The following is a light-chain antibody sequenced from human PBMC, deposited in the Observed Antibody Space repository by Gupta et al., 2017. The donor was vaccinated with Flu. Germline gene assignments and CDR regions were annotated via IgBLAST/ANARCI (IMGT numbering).Light chain of an antibody. CDR3: QKRSNWPPYT. V-gene: IGKV3-11*01. J-gene: IGKJ2*01. Sequence: EIVLTQSPATLSLSPGERATLSCRASQSVGTYLAWYQQKPGQTPRLLIYDASNRATGIPARFSGSGSGTDFTLTISRLEPEDFAVYYCQKRSNWPPYTFGQGTRLEIK. CDR1: QSVGTY. CDR2: DAS.